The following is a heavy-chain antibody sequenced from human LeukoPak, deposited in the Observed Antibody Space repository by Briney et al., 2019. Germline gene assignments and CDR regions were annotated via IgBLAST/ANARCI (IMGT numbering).Heavy chain of an antibody. Sequence: GGSLRLSCAASGFSFSSSAMSWVRQAPGKGLEWVSGIGGGGDYTYYRDSVKGRFTISRDTSKNMLFLQMNSLRAEDTAVYYCAKGAYYYDRTGAFDIWGQGTMVTVSS. J-gene: IGHJ3*02. V-gene: IGHV3-23*01. CDR2: IGGGGDYT. D-gene: IGHD3-22*01. CDR3: AKGAYYYDRTGAFDI. CDR1: GFSFSSSA.